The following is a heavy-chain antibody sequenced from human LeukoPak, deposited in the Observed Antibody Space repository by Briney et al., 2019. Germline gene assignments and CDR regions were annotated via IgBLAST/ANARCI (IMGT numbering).Heavy chain of an antibody. CDR1: GFTFDDYG. J-gene: IGHJ4*02. D-gene: IGHD5-24*01. CDR2: INWNGGST. CDR3: ARDSDGYNQFDY. V-gene: IGHV3-20*04. Sequence: GGSLRLSCAASGFTFDDYGMSWVRQAPGTGLEWVSGINWNGGSTGYADSVKGRFTISRDNAKNSLYLQMNSLRAEDTALYYCARDSDGYNQFDYWGQGTLVTVSS.